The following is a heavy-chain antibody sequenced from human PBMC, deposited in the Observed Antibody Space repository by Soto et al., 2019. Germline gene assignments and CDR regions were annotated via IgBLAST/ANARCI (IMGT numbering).Heavy chain of an antibody. CDR1: GYTFTSYY. Sequence: QVQLVQSGAEVKKPGASVKVSCKASGYTFTSYYMHWVRQAPGQGLEWMGIINPSGGSTSYAQKFQGRVTMTRDTSTSTVYMELSSLRSEDTAVYYCARDLQDDFWSGYYCYYGMDVWGQGTTVTVSS. CDR3: ARDLQDDFWSGYYCYYGMDV. D-gene: IGHD3-3*01. V-gene: IGHV1-46*01. J-gene: IGHJ6*02. CDR2: INPSGGST.